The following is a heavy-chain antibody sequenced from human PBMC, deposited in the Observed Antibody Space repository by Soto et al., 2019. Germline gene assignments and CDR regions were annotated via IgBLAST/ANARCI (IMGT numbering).Heavy chain of an antibody. J-gene: IGHJ4*02. CDR2: ISRDGGTK. V-gene: IGHV3-30*03. Sequence: QVQLVESGGGVVQPGRSLRLSCAVIRFTVSTYGKHWVRQAPGKGLEWVAVISRDGGTKFYADSVKGRFTISRDNSRNTLFLEMNILRGDDMAVYYCTGEVASGYWGQGTLVTVSS. CDR1: RFTVSTYG. CDR3: TGEVASGY. D-gene: IGHD2-8*02.